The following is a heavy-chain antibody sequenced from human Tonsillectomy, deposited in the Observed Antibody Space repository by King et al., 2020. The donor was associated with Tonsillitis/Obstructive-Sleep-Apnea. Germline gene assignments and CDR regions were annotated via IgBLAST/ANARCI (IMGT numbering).Heavy chain of an antibody. CDR1: GYTFPSHY. Sequence: VQLVESGAEMKEPGASVKVSCKASGYTFPSHYMHWVRQAPGQGLEWMGIINPSGFTRYAQKFQGRVTVTRDTSTNTVYMELSSLRFEDTAVYYCARGGQCNNGVCFFMDVWGKGTTVTVSS. D-gene: IGHD2-8*01. CDR3: ARGGQCNNGVCFFMDV. J-gene: IGHJ6*03. CDR2: INPSGFT. V-gene: IGHV1-46*01.